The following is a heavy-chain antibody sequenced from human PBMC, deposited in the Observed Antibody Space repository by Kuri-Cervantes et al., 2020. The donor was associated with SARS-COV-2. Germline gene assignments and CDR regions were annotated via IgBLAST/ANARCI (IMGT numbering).Heavy chain of an antibody. CDR2: INHSGST. CDR3: ARVTRGYSYGYRGGDY. J-gene: IGHJ4*02. CDR1: GGSFSGYY. V-gene: IGHV4-34*01. D-gene: IGHD5-18*01. Sequence: GPLRLSCAVYGGSFSGYYWSWIRQPPGKGLEWIGEINHSGSTNYNPSLKSRVTISVDTSKNQFSLKLSSVTAADTAVYYCARVTRGYSYGYRGGDYWGQGTLVTVSS.